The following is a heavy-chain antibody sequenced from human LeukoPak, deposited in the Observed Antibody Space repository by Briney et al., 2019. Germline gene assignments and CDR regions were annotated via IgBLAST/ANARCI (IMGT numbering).Heavy chain of an antibody. D-gene: IGHD1-14*01. CDR2: ISAYNGNT. J-gene: IGHJ4*02. V-gene: IGHV1-18*01. CDR3: ARDYSTGTSDY. CDR1: GGTFSSYA. Sequence: ASVKVSCKASGGTFSSYAISWVRQAPGQGLEWMGWISAYNGNTNYAQKLQGRVTMTTDTSTSTAYTELRSLRSDDTAVYYCARDYSTGTSDYWGQGTLVTVSS.